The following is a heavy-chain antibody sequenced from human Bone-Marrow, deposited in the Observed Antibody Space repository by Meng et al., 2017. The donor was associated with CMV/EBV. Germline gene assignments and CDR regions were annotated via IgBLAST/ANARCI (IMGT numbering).Heavy chain of an antibody. D-gene: IGHD2-8*01. CDR3: ARDCTNGVCWYYYYYGMDV. Sequence: ASVKVSCKASGYTFTSYGISWGRQAPGQGLEWMGWISAYNGNTNYAQKLQGRVTMTTDTSTSTAYMELRSLRSDDTAVYYCARDCTNGVCWYYYYYGMDVWGQGTTVTVSS. J-gene: IGHJ6*02. CDR2: ISAYNGNT. V-gene: IGHV1-18*01. CDR1: GYTFTSYG.